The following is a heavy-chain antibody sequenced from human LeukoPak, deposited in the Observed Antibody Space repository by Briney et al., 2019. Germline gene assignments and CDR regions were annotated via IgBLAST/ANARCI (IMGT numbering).Heavy chain of an antibody. V-gene: IGHV3-53*01. CDR3: AIPAPIRVAAAFYFDY. Sequence: PAGGSLRLSCAASGFTFSSYAMHWVRQAPGKGLEWVSVIYSGGSTYYADSVKGRFTISRDNSKNTLYLQMNSLRAEDTAVYYCAIPAPIRVAAAFYFDYWGQGTLVTVSS. D-gene: IGHD2-15*01. J-gene: IGHJ4*02. CDR1: GFTFSSYA. CDR2: IYSGGST.